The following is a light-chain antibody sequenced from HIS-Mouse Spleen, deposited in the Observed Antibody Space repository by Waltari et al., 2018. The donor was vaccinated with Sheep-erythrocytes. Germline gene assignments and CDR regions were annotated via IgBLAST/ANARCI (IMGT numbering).Light chain of an antibody. CDR3: YSTDSSGNHRV. J-gene: IGLJ2*01. V-gene: IGLV3-10*01. Sequence: SYELTQPPSVSVSPGQTARITCSGDALPQKYAYWYQQKSGQAPVLVIYEDSKRPSGIPERFSGSSSGTMATVTISGAQVEDEADYDCYSTDSSGNHRVFGGGTKLTVL. CDR1: ALPQKY. CDR2: EDS.